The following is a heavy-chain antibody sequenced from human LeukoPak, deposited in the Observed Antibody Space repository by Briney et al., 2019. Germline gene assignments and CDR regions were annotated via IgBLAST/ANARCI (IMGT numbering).Heavy chain of an antibody. D-gene: IGHD1-26*01. CDR1: GGSISSYY. J-gene: IGHJ5*02. V-gene: IGHV4-59*01. CDR2: IYYSGST. CDR3: ARVASGSYYPWFDP. Sequence: PSGTLSLTCTVSGGSISSYYWSWIRQPPGKGLEWIGYIYYSGSTNYNPSLKSRVTISVDTSKNQFSLKLSSVTAADTAVYYCARVASGSYYPWFDPWGQGTLVTVSS.